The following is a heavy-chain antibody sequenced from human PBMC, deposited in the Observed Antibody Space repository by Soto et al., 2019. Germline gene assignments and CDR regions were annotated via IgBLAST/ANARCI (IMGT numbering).Heavy chain of an antibody. CDR1: GFTFSSYA. V-gene: IGHV3-23*01. CDR2: ISGSGGST. J-gene: IGHJ4*02. Sequence: PGGSLRLSCAASGFTFSSYAMSWVRQAPGKGLEWVSAISGSGGSTYYADSVKGRFTISRDNSKNTLYLQMNSLRAEDTAVYYCAKSLITMVRGVISPFDYWGQGTLVTVSS. CDR3: AKSLITMVRGVISPFDY. D-gene: IGHD3-10*01.